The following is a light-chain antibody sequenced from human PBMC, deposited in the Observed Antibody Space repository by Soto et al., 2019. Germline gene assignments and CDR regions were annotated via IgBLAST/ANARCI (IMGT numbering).Light chain of an antibody. CDR1: QSIGST. J-gene: IGKJ4*01. Sequence: EIVMTQSPATLSVSPGERATLSCRASQSIGSTLAWYQQKPGQTPRLLIYDASTRATGIPARFSGIGSGTEFTLIISSLQSEDFAVYYCQQYNSWPTFGGGTKVEIK. CDR3: QQYNSWPT. V-gene: IGKV3-15*01. CDR2: DAS.